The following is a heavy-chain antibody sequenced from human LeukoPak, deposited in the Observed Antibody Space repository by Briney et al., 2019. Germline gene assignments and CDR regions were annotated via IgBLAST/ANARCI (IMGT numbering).Heavy chain of an antibody. CDR3: EREGRIMGATIDY. CDR2: VNTDGRST. Sequence: GGSLRHSCAASGFTFSSYWMHWVRQAPGKGLVWVSRVNTDGRSTSYADSVKGRFTISRDNAKNTLYLQMDSLRAEDTAVYYCEREGRIMGATIDYWGQGALVTVSS. D-gene: IGHD1-26*01. J-gene: IGHJ4*02. CDR1: GFTFSSYW. V-gene: IGHV3-74*01.